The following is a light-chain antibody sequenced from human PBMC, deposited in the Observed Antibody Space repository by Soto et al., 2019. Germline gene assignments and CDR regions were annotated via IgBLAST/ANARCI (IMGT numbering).Light chain of an antibody. CDR1: SSDVGGYNY. Sequence: QSALTQPASVSGSPGQSITISCTGTSSDVGGYNYVSWYQQHPGKAPKLMIYDVSNRPSGVPDRFSGSKSGTSASLAITGLQAEDEADYYCQSYDSSLSVVFGGGTKLTVL. V-gene: IGLV2-14*01. CDR2: DVS. CDR3: QSYDSSLSVV. J-gene: IGLJ2*01.